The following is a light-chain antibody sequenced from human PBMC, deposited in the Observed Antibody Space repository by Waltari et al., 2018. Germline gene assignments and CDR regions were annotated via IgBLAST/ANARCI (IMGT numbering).Light chain of an antibody. Sequence: EIVLTQSPGTLSLSPVERATLSCRASQSVGKYLAWYQQKPGQAPRLLLYHASNRATGIPDRFSGSGSGTDFSLTISRLEPEDFAIYFCQKYDSLPATFGQGTKVEIK. V-gene: IGKV3-20*01. CDR3: QKYDSLPAT. CDR1: QSVGKY. CDR2: HAS. J-gene: IGKJ1*01.